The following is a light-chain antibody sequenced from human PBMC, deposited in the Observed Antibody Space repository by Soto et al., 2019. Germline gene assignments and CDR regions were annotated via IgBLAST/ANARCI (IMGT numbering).Light chain of an antibody. CDR2: GAS. Sequence: EIVMTQSPATLSVSPGERATLSCRASQNINSDLAWYQQKPGQAPRLLIYGASTRATAFPARFSGSGSGTDFTLTTTSLQSEDSAVYYCQHYYKWPLTFGGGTKVDIK. CDR1: QNINSD. CDR3: QHYYKWPLT. V-gene: IGKV3-15*01. J-gene: IGKJ4*01.